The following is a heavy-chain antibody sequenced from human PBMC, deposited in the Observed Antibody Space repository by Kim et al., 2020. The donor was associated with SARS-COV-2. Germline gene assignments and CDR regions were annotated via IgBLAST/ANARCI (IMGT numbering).Heavy chain of an antibody. CDR3: ARGGIAAAGTFDY. CDR1: GGSISSGGYY. J-gene: IGHJ4*02. V-gene: IGHV4-31*03. CDR2: IYYSGST. D-gene: IGHD6-13*01. Sequence: SETLSLTCTVSGGSISSGGYYWSWIRQHPGKGLEWIGYIYYSGSTYYNPSLKSRVTISVDTSKNQFSLKLSSVTAADTAVYYCARGGIAAAGTFDYWGQGTLVTVSS.